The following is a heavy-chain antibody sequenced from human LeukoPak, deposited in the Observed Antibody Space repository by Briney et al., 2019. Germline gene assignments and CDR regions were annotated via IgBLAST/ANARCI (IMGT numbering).Heavy chain of an antibody. Sequence: SGGSLRLSCAASGFTFSSFGMNWVRQAPGKGLEWVSSISSSSSYIYYADSVKGRFTISRDNAKNSLYLQMSSLRAEDTAVYYCARTIGEDWFDPWGQGTLVTVSS. CDR1: GFTFSSFG. D-gene: IGHD3-10*01. CDR3: ARTIGEDWFDP. CDR2: ISSSSSYI. J-gene: IGHJ5*02. V-gene: IGHV3-21*01.